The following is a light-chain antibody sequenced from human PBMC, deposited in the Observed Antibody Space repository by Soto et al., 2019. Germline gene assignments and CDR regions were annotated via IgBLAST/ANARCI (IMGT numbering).Light chain of an antibody. Sequence: LTQSPSSLSASVGDRVTITCRASQGISSFLAWYQQKPGQAPRLLIYGASNRATGSPGRFSGSGSGADFTLTISRLEPEDFAVYYCQQYGSSPRTFGQGTKVDI. CDR2: GAS. CDR1: QGISSF. J-gene: IGKJ1*01. V-gene: IGKV3-20*01. CDR3: QQYGSSPRT.